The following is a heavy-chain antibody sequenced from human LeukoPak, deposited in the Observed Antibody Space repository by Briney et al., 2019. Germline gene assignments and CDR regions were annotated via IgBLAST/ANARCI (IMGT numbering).Heavy chain of an antibody. V-gene: IGHV3-23*01. D-gene: IGHD5-12*01. J-gene: IGHJ4*02. CDR2: ISTSGTST. Sequence: GGSLRLSCAASGFTFSRYAMNWVRQAPGKGLEWVSAISTSGTSTYYADSVKGRFTTSRDNSKNTLYLQMNSLRVDDTAVYYCATHRDGYKTTDYWGQGTLVTVSS. CDR1: GFTFSRYA. CDR3: ATHRDGYKTTDY.